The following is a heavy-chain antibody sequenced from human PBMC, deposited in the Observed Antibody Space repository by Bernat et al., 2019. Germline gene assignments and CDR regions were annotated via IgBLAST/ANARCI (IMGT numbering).Heavy chain of an antibody. V-gene: IGHV3-7*04. J-gene: IGHJ4*02. CDR3: VRGGTSSSKDY. CDR2: INEDGSEK. Sequence: EVQLVESGGDLVQPGGSLRLSCVVSGFTFRSYWMTWVRQTPGKGLEWVANINEDGSEKYFVDSVKGRFTISRDNAKNSLFLQMNSLRAEDTALYYCVRGGTSSSKDYWGQGTLVTVSS. CDR1: GFTFRSYW. D-gene: IGHD6-6*01.